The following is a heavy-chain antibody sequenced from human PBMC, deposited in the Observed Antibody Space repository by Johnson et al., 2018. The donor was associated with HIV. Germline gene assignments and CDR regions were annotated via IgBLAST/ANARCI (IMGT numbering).Heavy chain of an antibody. V-gene: IGHV3-30*14. Sequence: VQLVESGGGLVQPGGSLRLSCAASGFTFSSYAMHWVRQAPGKGLEWVAVISYDGSNKYYADSVKGRFSISRDNSKNTLYLQMNSLRAEDTAVYYCARDWGGYCSGGSCYGDAFDIWGQGTRVTVSS. CDR1: GFTFSSYA. J-gene: IGHJ3*02. CDR3: ARDWGGYCSGGSCYGDAFDI. D-gene: IGHD2-15*01. CDR2: ISYDGSNK.